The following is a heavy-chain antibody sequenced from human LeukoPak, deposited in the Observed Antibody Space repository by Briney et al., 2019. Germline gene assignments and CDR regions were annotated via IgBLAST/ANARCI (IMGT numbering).Heavy chain of an antibody. D-gene: IGHD6-19*01. J-gene: IGHJ4*02. CDR3: AREFTLSASSGWSNTPVDY. Sequence: GASVKASCKASGYTFTSYAMNWVRQAPGQGLEWMGWINTNTGNPTYAQGFTGRFVFSLDTSVSTAYLQISSLKAEDTAVYYCAREFTLSASSGWSNTPVDYWGQGTLVTVSS. CDR2: INTNTGNP. CDR1: GYTFTSYA. V-gene: IGHV7-4-1*02.